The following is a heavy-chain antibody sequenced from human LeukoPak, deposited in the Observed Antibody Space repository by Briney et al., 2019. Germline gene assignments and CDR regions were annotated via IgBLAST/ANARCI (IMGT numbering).Heavy chain of an antibody. V-gene: IGHV4-31*03. CDR3: ARAAPRGGENY. CDR1: GGSISSGGYY. J-gene: IGHJ4*02. D-gene: IGHD3-10*01. CDR2: IYYSGST. Sequence: PSETLSLTCTVSGGSISSGGYYWSWIRQHPGKGLEWIGYIYYSGSTYYNPSLRSRVTISVDTSKNQFSLKLSSVTAADTAVYYCARAAPRGGENYWGQGTLVTVSS.